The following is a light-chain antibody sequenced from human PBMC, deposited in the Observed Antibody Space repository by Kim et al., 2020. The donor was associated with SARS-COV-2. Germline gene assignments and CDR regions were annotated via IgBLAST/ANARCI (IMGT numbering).Light chain of an antibody. CDR3: QSYDTSLSAWV. CDR2: DNN. Sequence: QSVLTQPPAVSGAPGQRVTISCTGGSSNIGAGYDVHWYQQLPGTAPKLLIYDNNNRPSGVPDRFSGSKSGTSASLAITGLQAEDETDYYCQSYDTSLSAWVFGGGTQLTVL. CDR1: SSNIGAGYD. J-gene: IGLJ3*02. V-gene: IGLV1-40*01.